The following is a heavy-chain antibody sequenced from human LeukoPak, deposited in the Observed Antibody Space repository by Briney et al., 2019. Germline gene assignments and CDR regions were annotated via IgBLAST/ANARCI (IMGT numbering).Heavy chain of an antibody. Sequence: GGSLRLSCAASGFTFSSYSMNWVRQAPGKGLEWVSSISSSSSYIYYADSVKGRFTISRDNAKNSLYLQMNSLRAEDTAVYYCAGDGGTFWSGYYYHYYYYMDVWGKGTTVTVSS. CDR1: GFTFSSYS. J-gene: IGHJ6*03. D-gene: IGHD3-3*01. CDR3: AGDGGTFWSGYYYHYYYYMDV. CDR2: ISSSSSYI. V-gene: IGHV3-21*01.